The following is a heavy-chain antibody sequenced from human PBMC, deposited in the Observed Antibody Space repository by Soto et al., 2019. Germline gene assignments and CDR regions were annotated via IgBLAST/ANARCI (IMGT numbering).Heavy chain of an antibody. D-gene: IGHD3-3*01. V-gene: IGHV4-34*01. CDR2: INHSGST. Sequence: QVHLQQWGAGLLKPSETLSLTCAVYGGSFGGYYCSWIRQPPGKGLEWIGEINHSGSTNYNPSLKSRVIISVDTSKNQFSLKLSSVTAADTAVYYCARVPTGPMTIFGALMPYYFDYWGQGTLVTVPS. CDR1: GGSFGGYY. J-gene: IGHJ4*02. CDR3: ARVPTGPMTIFGALMPYYFDY.